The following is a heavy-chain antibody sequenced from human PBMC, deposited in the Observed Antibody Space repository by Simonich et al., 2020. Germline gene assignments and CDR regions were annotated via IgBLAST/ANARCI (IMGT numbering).Heavy chain of an antibody. CDR2: INHSGTT. V-gene: IGHV4-34*01. Sequence: QVQLPQWGAGLLKPSETLSLTCAVYGGSFSGYYWSWIRQPPGKGLGWIGEINHSGTTNYNPPLKSRVTISVDTSKNQFSLKLSSVTAADTAVYYCARGKGWKNAFDIWGQGTMVTVSS. CDR3: ARGKGWKNAFDI. D-gene: IGHD1-1*01. J-gene: IGHJ3*02. CDR1: GGSFSGYY.